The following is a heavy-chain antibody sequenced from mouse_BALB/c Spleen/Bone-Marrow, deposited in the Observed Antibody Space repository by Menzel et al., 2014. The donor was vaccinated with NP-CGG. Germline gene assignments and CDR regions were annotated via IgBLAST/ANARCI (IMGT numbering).Heavy chain of an antibody. CDR2: IHQGSGGT. V-gene: IGHV1-15*01. D-gene: IGHD3-2*01. CDR3: ARLRQLGLRTIDY. J-gene: IGHJ2*01. CDR1: GYTFIDYE. Sequence: VQLQQSGAELVRPGASVKLSCKALGYTFIDYEIHWVKQTPVHGLEWIGAIHQGSGGTAYNQKFKGKATLTADKYSSTVYMELSSLTSEDSVVYYCARLRQLGLRTIDYWGQGTTLTVSS.